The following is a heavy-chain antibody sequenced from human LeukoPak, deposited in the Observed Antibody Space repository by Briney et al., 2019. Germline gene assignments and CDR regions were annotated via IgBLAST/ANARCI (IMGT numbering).Heavy chain of an antibody. D-gene: IGHD2-15*01. Sequence: ASVKVSCKASGYTFTGYYMHWVRQAPGQGIEWMGRINPNSGGTNYAQKFEGRVTMTRDTSISTAYMELSRLRSDDTAVYYCASGYCSGGSCSYYFDYWGQGTLVTVSS. CDR2: INPNSGGT. J-gene: IGHJ4*02. CDR3: ASGYCSGGSCSYYFDY. V-gene: IGHV1-2*06. CDR1: GYTFTGYY.